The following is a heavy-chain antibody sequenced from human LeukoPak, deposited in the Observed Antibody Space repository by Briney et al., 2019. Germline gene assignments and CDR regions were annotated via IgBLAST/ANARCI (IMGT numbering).Heavy chain of an antibody. CDR3: ARGRTAAGMDFDP. CDR1: GYTFTSYY. D-gene: IGHD6-13*01. Sequence: ASVKVSCKASGYTFTSYYMHWVRQAPGQGLEWMGIINPSGGSTSYAQKFQGRVTMTRNTSISTAYMELSSLRSEDTAVYYCARGRTAAGMDFDPWGQGTLVTVSS. V-gene: IGHV1-46*01. J-gene: IGHJ5*02. CDR2: INPSGGST.